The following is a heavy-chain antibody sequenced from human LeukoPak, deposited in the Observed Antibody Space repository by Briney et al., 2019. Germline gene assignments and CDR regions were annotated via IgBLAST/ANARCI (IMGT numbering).Heavy chain of an antibody. Sequence: GASVKVSCKASGYTFTSYDINWVRQATGQGLEWMGWMNPNSGNTGYAQKFQGRVTMTRNTSISTAYMELSSLRSEDTAVYYCARGKDRELLPSEWLFDYWGQGTLVTVSS. CDR3: ARGKDRELLPSEWLFDY. CDR2: MNPNSGNT. CDR1: GYTFTSYD. J-gene: IGHJ4*02. V-gene: IGHV1-8*01. D-gene: IGHD1-26*01.